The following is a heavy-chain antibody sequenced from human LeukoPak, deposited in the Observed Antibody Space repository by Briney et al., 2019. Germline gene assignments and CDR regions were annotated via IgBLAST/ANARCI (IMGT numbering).Heavy chain of an antibody. CDR2: INPNSGGT. CDR1: GGTFSSYA. V-gene: IGHV1-2*02. J-gene: IGHJ4*02. CDR3: ARKAMAAPAIPFDY. Sequence: ASVKVSCTASGGTFSSYAISWVRQAPGQGLEWMGWINPNSGGTNYAPKFQGRVNVTRDTSMRTAYMELTRLRSDDTAVYYCARKAMAAPAIPFDYWGQGTLVTVSS. D-gene: IGHD2-2*02.